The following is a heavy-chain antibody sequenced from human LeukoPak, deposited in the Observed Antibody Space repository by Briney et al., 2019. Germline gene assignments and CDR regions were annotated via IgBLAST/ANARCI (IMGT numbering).Heavy chain of an antibody. CDR2: ISSSSSYI. CDR3: AREYSVPKQNRFGELIV. D-gene: IGHD3-10*01. CDR1: GFTFSSYS. V-gene: IGHV3-21*01. Sequence: GGSLRLSCAASGFTFSSYSTNWVRQAPRKGLEWFSSISSSSSYIYYADSVKGRFTISRDNAKNSLYLQMNSLRAEDTAVYYCAREYSVPKQNRFGELIVWGQGTLVTVSS. J-gene: IGHJ4*02.